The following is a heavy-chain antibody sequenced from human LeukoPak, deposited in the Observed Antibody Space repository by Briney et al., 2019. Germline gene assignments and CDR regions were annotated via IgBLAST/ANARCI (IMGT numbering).Heavy chain of an antibody. CDR2: IKQDGSEK. D-gene: IGHD5-18*01. J-gene: IGHJ4*02. CDR3: ARDNSYGYGGFDY. CDR1: GFTFSSYW. Sequence: PGGSLRLSCAASGFTFSSYWMSWVRQAPGKGLEWVANIKQDGSEKYYVDSVKGRFTISRDNAKNSLYLQMNSLRAEDTAVYYCARDNSYGYGGFDYWGQGTLVAVSS. V-gene: IGHV3-7*01.